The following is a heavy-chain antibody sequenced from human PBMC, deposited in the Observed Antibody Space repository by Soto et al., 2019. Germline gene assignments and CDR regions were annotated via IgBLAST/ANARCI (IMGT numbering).Heavy chain of an antibody. CDR3: ARGGYYYDSSGYPPEYFQH. D-gene: IGHD3-22*01. CDR1: GFTFSSYS. Sequence: HPGGSLRLSCAASGFTFSSYSMNWVRQAPGKGLEWVSYISSSSSTIYYADSVKGRFTISRDNAKNSLYLQMNSLRDEDTAVYYCARGGYYYDSSGYPPEYFQHWGQGTLVTVSS. CDR2: ISSSSSTI. J-gene: IGHJ1*01. V-gene: IGHV3-48*02.